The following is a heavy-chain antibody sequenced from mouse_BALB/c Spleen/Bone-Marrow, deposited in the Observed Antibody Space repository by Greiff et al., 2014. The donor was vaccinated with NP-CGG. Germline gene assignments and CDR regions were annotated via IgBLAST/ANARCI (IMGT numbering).Heavy chain of an antibody. CDR2: INPSSGYT. V-gene: IGHV1-4*01. CDR1: GYTFTSYT. Sequence: QVHVKQSGAELARPGASVKMSCKASGYTFTSYTMHWVKQRPGQGLEWIGYINPSSGYTNYNQKFKDKATLTADKSSSTAYMQLSSLTSEDSAGYYCARSGILLRAPYFDYWGQGTTLTVSS. D-gene: IGHD1-1*01. CDR3: ARSGILLRAPYFDY. J-gene: IGHJ2*01.